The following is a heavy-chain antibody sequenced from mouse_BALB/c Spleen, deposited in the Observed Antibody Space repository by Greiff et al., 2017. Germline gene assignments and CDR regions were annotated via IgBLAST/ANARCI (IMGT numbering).Heavy chain of an antibody. Sequence: EVQLQESGPELVKPGASVKMSCKASGYTFTSYVMHWVKQKPGQGLEWIGYINPYNDGTKYNEKFKGKATLTSDKSSSTAYMELSSLTSEDSAVYYCARSKFITTPDYWGQGTTLTVSS. V-gene: IGHV1-14*01. CDR3: ARSKFITTPDY. J-gene: IGHJ2*01. D-gene: IGHD1-2*01. CDR2: INPYNDGT. CDR1: GYTFTSYV.